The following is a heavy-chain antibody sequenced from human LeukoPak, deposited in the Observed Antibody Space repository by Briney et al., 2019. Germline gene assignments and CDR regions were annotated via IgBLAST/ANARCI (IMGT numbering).Heavy chain of an antibody. CDR1: GYTFTSYD. V-gene: IGHV1-8*03. CDR3: ARGGRLAGDYFN. J-gene: IGHJ4*02. Sequence: ASVKVSCKASGYTFTSYDINWVRQATGQGLEWMGWMNPNNGNTGYAQKFQGRVTITRDTSISTAYMELSSLRSEDTAVYYCARGGRLAGDYFNWGQGTLVTVSS. D-gene: IGHD4-17*01. CDR2: MNPNNGNT.